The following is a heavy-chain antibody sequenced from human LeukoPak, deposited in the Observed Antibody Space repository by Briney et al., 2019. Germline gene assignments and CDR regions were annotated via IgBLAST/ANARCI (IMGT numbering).Heavy chain of an antibody. CDR2: ISYDGSNK. J-gene: IGHJ4*02. V-gene: IGHV3-30*18. D-gene: IGHD1-26*01. CDR3: AKGVGSTGSYFDY. CDR1: GYTFSSYI. Sequence: VRALRLSCAASGYTFSSYIIQGGRHAPDRGRGCVAVISYDGSNKYYADSLKGRFTISRDNSKNTVYLQMNSVRAEDTAVYYCAKGVGSTGSYFDYWGQGTLVTVSS.